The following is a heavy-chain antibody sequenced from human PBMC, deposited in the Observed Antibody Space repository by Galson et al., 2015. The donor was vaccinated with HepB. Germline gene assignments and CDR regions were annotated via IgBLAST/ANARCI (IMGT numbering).Heavy chain of an antibody. CDR3: ARGSSGVDEY. V-gene: IGHV3-74*01. CDR2: IDSDGSGT. J-gene: IGHJ4*02. CDR1: GFTFSNYW. D-gene: IGHD6-19*01. Sequence: SLRLSCAASGFTFSNYWMHWVRQVPGKGLVWISRIDSDGSGTSYEDSVKGRFTISRDNTKNTLYLQMNSLRAEDTAVYYCARGSSGVDEYWGQGTLVTVSS.